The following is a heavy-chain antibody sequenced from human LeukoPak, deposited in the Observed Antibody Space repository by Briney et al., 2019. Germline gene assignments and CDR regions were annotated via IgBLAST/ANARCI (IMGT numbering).Heavy chain of an antibody. D-gene: IGHD6-13*01. Sequence: SETLSLTCTVSGGSISSSSYYWGWIRQPPGKGLEWIGSIYYSGSTYYNPSLKSRVTISVDTSKNQFSLKLSSVTAADTAVYYCARHYSDSSSWSYYFDYWGQGTLVTVSS. CDR2: IYYSGST. J-gene: IGHJ4*02. V-gene: IGHV4-39*01. CDR3: ARHYSDSSSWSYYFDY. CDR1: GGSISSSSYY.